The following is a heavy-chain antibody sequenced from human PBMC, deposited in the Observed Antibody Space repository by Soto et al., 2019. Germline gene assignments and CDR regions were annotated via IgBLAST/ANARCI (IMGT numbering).Heavy chain of an antibody. CDR3: ARVGAHYYYGSGSPTPFFDY. CDR1: SGSISSTNW. V-gene: IGHV4-4*02. D-gene: IGHD3-10*01. J-gene: IGHJ4*02. CDR2: IYHGGNT. Sequence: PSEMLSLTCTVSSGSISSTNWWSWVRQPPGKGLEWIGEIYHGGNTNYNPSLMSRVTMSVDKSKSPFSLKLTSVTAADTAMYYCARVGAHYYYGSGSPTPFFDYWGQGILVTVSS.